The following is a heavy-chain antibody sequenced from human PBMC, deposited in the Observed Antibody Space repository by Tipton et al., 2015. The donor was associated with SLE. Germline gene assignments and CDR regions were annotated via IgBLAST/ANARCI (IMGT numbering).Heavy chain of an antibody. V-gene: IGHV4-31*03. CDR1: CGSISSGGYY. D-gene: IGHD1-7*01. CDR3: ANAREGLELRY. J-gene: IGHJ4*02. CDR2: IYYSGRT. Sequence: TLSLTCTVSCGSISSGGYYWSWIRQHPGKGLEWIGYIYYSGRTYYNPSLKSRVTISVDTSKNQFSLKLSSVTAADTAVYYCANAREGLELRYWGQGTLVTVSS.